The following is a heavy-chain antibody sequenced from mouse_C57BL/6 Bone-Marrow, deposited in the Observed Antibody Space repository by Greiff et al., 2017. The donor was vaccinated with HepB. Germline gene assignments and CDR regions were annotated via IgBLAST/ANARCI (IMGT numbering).Heavy chain of an antibody. CDR2: INPYNGGT. V-gene: IGHV1-19*01. Sequence: EVQLVESGPVLVKPGASVKMSCKASGYTFTDYYMNWVKQSHGKSLEWIGVINPYNGGTSYNQKFKGKATLTVDKSSSTAYMELNSLTSEDSAVYYCARDLLLRYQLRGWAMDYWGQGTSVTVSS. CDR1: GYTFTDYY. J-gene: IGHJ4*01. D-gene: IGHD1-1*01. CDR3: ARDLLLRYQLRGWAMDY.